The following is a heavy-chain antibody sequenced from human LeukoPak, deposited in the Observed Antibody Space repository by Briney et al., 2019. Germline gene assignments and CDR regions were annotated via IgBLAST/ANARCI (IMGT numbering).Heavy chain of an antibody. CDR3: VREAAATLFDY. J-gene: IGHJ4*02. D-gene: IGHD1-26*01. V-gene: IGHV3-21*01. CDR2: ISSNSRDI. CDR1: GFTFSSFT. Sequence: GGSLRLSCAASGFTFSSFTMNWVRQAPGKGLEWVAAISSNSRDIFYADSVKGRFSISRDNTQNSLSLQMNSLRAEDTAVYYCVREAAATLFDYWGQGTLVTVSS.